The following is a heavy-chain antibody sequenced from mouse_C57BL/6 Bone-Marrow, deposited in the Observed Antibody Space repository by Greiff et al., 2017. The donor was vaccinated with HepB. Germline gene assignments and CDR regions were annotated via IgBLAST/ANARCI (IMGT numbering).Heavy chain of an antibody. CDR3: ARQDYGSSYFDY. V-gene: IGHV1-81*01. Sequence: QVQLQQSGAELARPGASVKLSCKASGYTFTSYGISWVKQRTGQGLEWIGEIYPRSGNTYYNEKFKGKATLTADKSSSTAYMELRSLTSEDSAVYFWARQDYGSSYFDYWGQGTTLTVSS. CDR2: IYPRSGNT. D-gene: IGHD1-1*01. J-gene: IGHJ2*01. CDR1: GYTFTSYG.